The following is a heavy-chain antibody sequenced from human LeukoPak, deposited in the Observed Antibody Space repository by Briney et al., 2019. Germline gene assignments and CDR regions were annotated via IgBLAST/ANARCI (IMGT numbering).Heavy chain of an antibody. J-gene: IGHJ5*02. CDR1: GFTFSSYT. D-gene: IGHD3-16*01. CDR2: ISFDGSNK. V-gene: IGHV3-30-3*01. CDR3: AREELGSSFGFDP. Sequence: GGSLRLSCAASGFTFSSYTIHWVRQPPGKGLEWVAVISFDGSNKYYADSVKGRFTISRDNSKNTLYLQMNSLRAEDTAVYYCAREELGSSFGFDPWGQGTLVTVSS.